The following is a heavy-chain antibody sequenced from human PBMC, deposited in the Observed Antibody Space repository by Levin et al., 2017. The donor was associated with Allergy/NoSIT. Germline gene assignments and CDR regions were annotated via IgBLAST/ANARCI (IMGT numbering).Heavy chain of an antibody. D-gene: IGHD3-9*01. CDR3: ARAYYDILTGYYGPFDY. CDR2: IYHSGST. CDR1: GGSISSGGYS. J-gene: IGHJ4*02. Sequence: SETLSLTCAVSGGSISSGGYSWSWIRQPPGKGLEWIGYIYHSGSTYYNPSLKSRVTISVDRSKNQFSLKLSSVTAADTAVYYCARAYYDILTGYYGPFDYWGQGTLVTVSS. V-gene: IGHV4-30-2*01.